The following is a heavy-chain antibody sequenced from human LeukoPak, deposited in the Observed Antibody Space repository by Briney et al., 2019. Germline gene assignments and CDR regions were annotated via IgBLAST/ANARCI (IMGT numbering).Heavy chain of an antibody. CDR1: GFTFSNYA. D-gene: IGHD3-10*01. CDR3: ARAGSGSSPSDY. J-gene: IGHJ4*02. V-gene: IGHV3-23*01. CDR2: ISGSGSSI. Sequence: GGSLRLSCAASGFTFSNYAVNWIRQAPGKGLKWVSVISGSGSSIYYADSVKGRFTISRDNSKNTLYLQMNSLRAEDTAVYYCARAGSGSSPSDYWGQGTLVTVSS.